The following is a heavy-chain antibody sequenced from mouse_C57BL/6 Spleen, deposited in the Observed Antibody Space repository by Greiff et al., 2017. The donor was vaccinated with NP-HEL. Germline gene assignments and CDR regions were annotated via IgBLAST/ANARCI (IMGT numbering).Heavy chain of an antibody. J-gene: IGHJ2*01. CDR2: IYPGDGDT. CDR1: GYAFSSSW. CDR3: ARGDDGYFDY. D-gene: IGHD2-3*01. Sequence: VQLQQSGPELVKPGASVKISCKASGYAFSSSWMNWVKQRPGKGLEWIGRIYPGDGDTNYNGKFKGKATLTADKSSSTAYMQLSSLISEDSAVYFCARGDDGYFDYWGQGTTLTVSS. V-gene: IGHV1-82*01.